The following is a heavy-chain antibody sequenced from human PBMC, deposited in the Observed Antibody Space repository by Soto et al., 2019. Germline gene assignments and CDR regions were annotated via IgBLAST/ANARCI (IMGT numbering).Heavy chain of an antibody. CDR1: GFTFSSYS. Sequence: EVQLVESGGGLVQPGGSLRLSCAASGFTFSSYSMNWVRQAPGKGLEWVSYISSSSTIYYADSVKGRFTISRDNAKNSLYLQMNSLRAEDTAVYYCARVGAVLEDCWGQGTLVTVSS. D-gene: IGHD3-16*01. CDR3: ARVGAVLEDC. CDR2: ISSSSTI. V-gene: IGHV3-48*01. J-gene: IGHJ4*02.